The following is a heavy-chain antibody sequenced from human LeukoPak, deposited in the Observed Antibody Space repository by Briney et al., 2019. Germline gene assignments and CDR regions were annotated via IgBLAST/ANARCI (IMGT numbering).Heavy chain of an antibody. V-gene: IGHV4-34*01. Sequence: SETLSLTCAVYGGSFSGYYWSWIRQPPGKGLEWIGEINHSGSTNYNPSLKSRVTISVDTSKNQFSLKLSSVTAADTAVYYCARIYTGPLMTTVTTFGAFDIWGQGTMVTVSS. J-gene: IGHJ3*02. CDR3: ARIYTGPLMTTVTTFGAFDI. CDR2: INHSGST. D-gene: IGHD4-17*01. CDR1: GGSFSGYY.